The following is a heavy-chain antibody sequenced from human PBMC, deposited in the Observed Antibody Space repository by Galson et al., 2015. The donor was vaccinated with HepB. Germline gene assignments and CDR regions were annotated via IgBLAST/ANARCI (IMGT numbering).Heavy chain of an antibody. Sequence: SLRLSCAASGFTFGDYAMSWFRQAPGKGLEWVGFIRSKAYGGTTEYAASVKGRFTISRDDSKSIAYLQMNSLKTEDTAVYYCTRALLYGDYADYWGQGTLVTVSS. D-gene: IGHD4-17*01. CDR1: GFTFGDYA. J-gene: IGHJ4*02. CDR3: TRALLYGDYADY. CDR2: IRSKAYGGTT. V-gene: IGHV3-49*03.